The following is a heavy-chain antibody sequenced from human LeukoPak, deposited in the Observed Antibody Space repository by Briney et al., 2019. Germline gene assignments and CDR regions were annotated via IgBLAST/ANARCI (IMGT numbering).Heavy chain of an antibody. Sequence: QSGGSLRLSCAASGFTFSSYAMSWARQAPGKGLEWVSAISGSGGSTYYADSVKGRFTISRDNSKNTLYLQMNSLRAEDTAVYYCAKVEGYCSGGSCYAFDYWGQGTLVTVSS. CDR2: ISGSGGST. CDR3: AKVEGYCSGGSCYAFDY. J-gene: IGHJ4*02. CDR1: GFTFSSYA. V-gene: IGHV3-23*01. D-gene: IGHD2-15*01.